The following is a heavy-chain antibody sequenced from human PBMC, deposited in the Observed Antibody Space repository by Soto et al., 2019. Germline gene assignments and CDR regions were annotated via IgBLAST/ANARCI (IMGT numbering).Heavy chain of an antibody. J-gene: IGHJ6*02. CDR3: ARSNGMDV. Sequence: SETLSLTCVVSGVSVSNDNWWSWVRQPPGKGLEWIGEIHHIGSTNYNPSLKSRVTISLDKSKNQFSLKVSSVTAADTAMYYCARSNGMDVWGQGTTVTVSS. CDR2: IHHIGST. CDR1: GVSVSNDNW. V-gene: IGHV4-4*02.